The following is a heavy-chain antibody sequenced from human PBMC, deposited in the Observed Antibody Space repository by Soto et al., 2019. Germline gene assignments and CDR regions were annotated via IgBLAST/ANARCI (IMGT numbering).Heavy chain of an antibody. CDR2: ISGSGGDT. CDR3: AKHDFWTFHKTGLDS. CDR1: GFTFTSYA. V-gene: IGHV3-23*01. J-gene: IGHJ4*02. Sequence: GGSLRLSCSASGFTFTSYAMSWVRQAPGKGLEWVSGISGSGGDTKNADSVKGRFTISRDNFKNMLYLQMNSLRAEDTAVYYCAKHDFWTFHKTGLDSWGQGTLVTVSS. D-gene: IGHD3-3*01.